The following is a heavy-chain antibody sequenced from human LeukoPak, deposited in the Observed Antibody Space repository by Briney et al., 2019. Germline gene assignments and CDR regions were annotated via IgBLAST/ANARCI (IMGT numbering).Heavy chain of an antibody. CDR3: ARQYQQWLVS. V-gene: IGHV4-38-2*02. Sequence: PSETLSLTCTVSGYSISSGYYWGWIRQPPGKGLEWIGTIYYSGSTYYNLSLKSRVTISVDTSKNQFSLNLTSVTAADTAVYYCARQYQQWLVSWGQGTLVTVSS. D-gene: IGHD6-19*01. J-gene: IGHJ5*02. CDR2: IYYSGST. CDR1: GYSISSGYY.